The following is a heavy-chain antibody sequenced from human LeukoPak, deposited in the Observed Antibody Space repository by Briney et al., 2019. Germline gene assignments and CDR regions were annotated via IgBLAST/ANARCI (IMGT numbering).Heavy chain of an antibody. Sequence: SQTLSLTCAISGDSVASNSAAWNWIRQSPSRGLEWLGRTYYRSKWYNDYAASVNSRITINPDTSKNQLSLQLNSVTPEDTAVYYCARERRYSETSYYFDHWGQGTLVTVSS. V-gene: IGHV6-1*01. D-gene: IGHD1-26*01. CDR1: GDSVASNSAA. CDR3: ARERRYSETSYYFDH. CDR2: TYYRSKWYN. J-gene: IGHJ4*02.